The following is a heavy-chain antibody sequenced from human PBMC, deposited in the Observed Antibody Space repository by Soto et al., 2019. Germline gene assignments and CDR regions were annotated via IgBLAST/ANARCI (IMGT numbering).Heavy chain of an antibody. D-gene: IGHD3-22*01. J-gene: IGHJ4*02. Sequence: TLSLTCTVSGGSISSGDYYWSWIRQPPGKGLEWIGYIYYSGGTYYNPSLKSRVTISVDTSKNQFSLKLSSVTAADTAVYYCATYYYDSSGYSPFDYWGQGTLVTVSS. CDR2: IYYSGGT. CDR1: GGSISSGDYY. CDR3: ATYYYDSSGYSPFDY. V-gene: IGHV4-30-4*01.